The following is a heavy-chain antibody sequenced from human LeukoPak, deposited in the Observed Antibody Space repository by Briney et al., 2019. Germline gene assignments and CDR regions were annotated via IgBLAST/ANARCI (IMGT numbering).Heavy chain of an antibody. Sequence: PGGSLRLSCGVSGITLSNYGMSWVRQAPGKGLEWVAGLSGSAGGTNYADSVKGRFTISRDNSKNTLFLQMDRLRAEDTAVYYCARDEDTSALSEYWGQGTLVTVSS. CDR2: LSGSAGGT. J-gene: IGHJ4*02. V-gene: IGHV3-23*01. D-gene: IGHD2/OR15-2a*01. CDR1: GITLSNYG. CDR3: ARDEDTSALSEY.